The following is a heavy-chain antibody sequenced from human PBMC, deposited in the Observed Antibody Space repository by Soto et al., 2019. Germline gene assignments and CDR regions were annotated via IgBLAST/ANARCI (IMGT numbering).Heavy chain of an antibody. V-gene: IGHV3-23*01. D-gene: IGHD2-15*01. CDR1: GITLTNYG. Sequence: PGGSLRLSCLASGITLTNYGMIWGRQAPGKGLEWVSGISGTGGSTYYTDSVKGRFTVSRDNSKNTLYLQMSSLRAEDTAVYYCAKSDCSECSCPVQFWGQGTLVTVSS. J-gene: IGHJ4*02. CDR3: AKSDCSECSCPVQF. CDR2: ISGTGGST.